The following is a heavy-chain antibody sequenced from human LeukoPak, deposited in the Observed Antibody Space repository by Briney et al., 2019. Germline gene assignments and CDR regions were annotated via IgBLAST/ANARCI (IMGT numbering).Heavy chain of an antibody. Sequence: PSETLSLTCTVSGGSISSGSYYWSWIRQPAGKGLEWIGRIYTSGSINYNPSLKSRVTISVDTSKNQFSLKLSSVTAADTAVYYCAREPRGNNWFDPWGQGTLVTVSS. V-gene: IGHV4-61*02. CDR3: AREPRGNNWFDP. CDR1: GGSISSGSYY. CDR2: IYTSGSI. J-gene: IGHJ5*02.